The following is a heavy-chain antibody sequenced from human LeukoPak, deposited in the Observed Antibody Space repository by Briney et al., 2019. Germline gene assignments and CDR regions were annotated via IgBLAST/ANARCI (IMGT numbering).Heavy chain of an antibody. CDR2: INWDGTNT. D-gene: IGHD3-22*01. CDR3: GKDYGIYYYDSSGLNIHH. CDR1: GFTFDDYA. Sequence: PGGSLRLSCAASGFTFDDYAMYWVRQVPEKGLEWVALINWDGTNTYYADSVKGRFTISRDNSKKSLDLQMNSLRPEDTALYFCGKDYGIYYYDSSGLNIHHWGQGTLVIVSS. J-gene: IGHJ5*02. V-gene: IGHV3-43D*03.